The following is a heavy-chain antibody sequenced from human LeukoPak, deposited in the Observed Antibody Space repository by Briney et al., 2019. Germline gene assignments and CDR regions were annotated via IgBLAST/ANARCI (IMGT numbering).Heavy chain of an antibody. CDR3: AKHYDSSGRRPSDS. J-gene: IGHJ4*02. Sequence: GGSLRLSCAASGFTFSNAWMSWVRQAPGKGLEWVSVVSGSGGITYYADSVKGRFTIARDNSKNTLYLQMSSLRAEDTAVYFCAKHYDSSGRRPSDSWGQGTLVTVSS. CDR1: GFTFSNAW. D-gene: IGHD3-22*01. V-gene: IGHV3-23*01. CDR2: VSGSGGIT.